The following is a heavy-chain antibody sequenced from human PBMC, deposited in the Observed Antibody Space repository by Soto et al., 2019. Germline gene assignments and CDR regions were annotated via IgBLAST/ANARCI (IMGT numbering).Heavy chain of an antibody. V-gene: IGHV3-23*01. J-gene: IGHJ4*02. CDR3: AKDLYYYGSWSYSFDY. Sequence: EVQLLESGGGLVQPGGSLRLSCAASGFTFSSYAMSWVRQAPGKGLEWVSAISGSGGSTYYADSVKGRFTISRDNSKNTLYLQMNSLRAEDTAVYYCAKDLYYYGSWSYSFDYWGQGTLVTVSS. D-gene: IGHD3-10*01. CDR1: GFTFSSYA. CDR2: ISGSGGST.